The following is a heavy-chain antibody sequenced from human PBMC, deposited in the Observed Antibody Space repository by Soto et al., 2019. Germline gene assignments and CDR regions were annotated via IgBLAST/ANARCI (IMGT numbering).Heavy chain of an antibody. CDR3: AKDMVNANSVWDPFDI. V-gene: IGHV3-23*01. J-gene: IGHJ3*02. D-gene: IGHD2-8*01. CDR1: GFTFRNFA. CDR2: IGSVGGDT. Sequence: PGGSLRLSCAASGFTFRNFAMTWVRQAPGKRLEWVSTIGSVGGDTYYADSVKGRFTIHRDDSKNTLGLQMNSLRAEDTAIYFCAKDMVNANSVWDPFDIWGQGTMVTVPS.